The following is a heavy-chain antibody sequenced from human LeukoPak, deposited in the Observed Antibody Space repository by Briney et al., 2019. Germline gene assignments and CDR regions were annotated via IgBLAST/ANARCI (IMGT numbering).Heavy chain of an antibody. V-gene: IGHV4-34*01. CDR3: ARITNCGGDCPRRQSETENYFDY. CDR1: GGSFSGYY. CDR2: INHSGST. Sequence: PSETLSLTCAVYGGSFSGYYWSWLRQPPGKGLEWIGEINHSGSTNYNPSLKSRVTISVDTSKNQFSLKLSSVTAADTAVYYCARITNCGGDCPRRQSETENYFDYWGQGTLVTVSS. J-gene: IGHJ4*02. D-gene: IGHD2-21*02.